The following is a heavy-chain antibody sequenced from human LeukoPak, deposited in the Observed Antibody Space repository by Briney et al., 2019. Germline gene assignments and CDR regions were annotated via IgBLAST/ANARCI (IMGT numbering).Heavy chain of an antibody. CDR3: AGNGIVGATGPDGFDY. CDR1: GFTVSSNY. CDR2: IYSGGST. J-gene: IGHJ4*02. V-gene: IGHV3-66*01. Sequence: GGSLRLSCAASGFTVSSNYMSWVRQAPGKGLEWVSVIYSGGSTYYADSVKGRFTISRDNSKNTLYLQMNSLRAEDTAVYYCAGNGIVGATGPDGFDYWGQGTLVTVSS. D-gene: IGHD1-26*01.